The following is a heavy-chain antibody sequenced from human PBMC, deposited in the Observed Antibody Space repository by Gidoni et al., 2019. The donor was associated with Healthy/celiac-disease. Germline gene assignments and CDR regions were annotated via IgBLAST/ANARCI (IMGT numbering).Heavy chain of an antibody. J-gene: IGHJ4*02. CDR1: GFTFSSHA. CDR3: AKDRSVITFGGVIAFDY. V-gene: IGHV3-23*01. Sequence: EVQLLASGGGLVQPGGSLRLSCAASGFTFSSHAISWVRQAQGKGLEWVSAISGSGGSTYYADSVKGRFTISRDNSKNTLYLQMNSLRAEDTAVYYCAKDRSVITFGGVIAFDYWGQGTLVTVSS. CDR2: ISGSGGST. D-gene: IGHD3-16*02.